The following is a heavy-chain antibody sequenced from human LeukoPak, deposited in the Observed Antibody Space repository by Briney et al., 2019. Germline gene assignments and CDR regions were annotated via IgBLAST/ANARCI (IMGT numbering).Heavy chain of an antibody. CDR1: GFTVSSNY. J-gene: IGHJ4*02. CDR3: ARVPDYGDYLDY. D-gene: IGHD4-17*01. CDR2: IYSGGST. Sequence: GGSLRLSCAASGFTVSSNYMSWVRQAPGKGLEWDSVIYSGGSTYYADSVKGRFTISRDNSKNTLYLQMNSLRAEDTAVYYCARVPDYGDYLDYWGQGTLVTVSS. V-gene: IGHV3-66*01.